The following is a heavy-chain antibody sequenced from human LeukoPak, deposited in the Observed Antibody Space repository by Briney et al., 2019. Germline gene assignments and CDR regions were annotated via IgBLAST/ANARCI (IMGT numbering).Heavy chain of an antibody. Sequence: SETLSLTCTVSGGSISSSSYSWGWIRQPPGKGLEWIGSIYYSGSTYYNPSLKSRVTISVDTSKNQFSLKLSSVTAADTAVYYCARPYSSSWYALPFYWGQGTLVTVSS. J-gene: IGHJ4*02. CDR2: IYYSGST. CDR1: GGSISSSSYS. V-gene: IGHV4-39*01. D-gene: IGHD6-13*01. CDR3: ARPYSSSWYALPFY.